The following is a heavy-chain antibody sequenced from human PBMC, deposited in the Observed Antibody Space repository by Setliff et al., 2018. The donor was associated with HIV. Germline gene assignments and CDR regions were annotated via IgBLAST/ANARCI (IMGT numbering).Heavy chain of an antibody. CDR2: IYPNTGGT. Sequence: ASVKVSCKASGYTLTDYYIHWVRQAPGQGLEWIGWIYPNTGGTNYAQKFQGRVTMTRDTSTSTVDMELRSLTSDDTAVYYCARLASGGWPLEVFDIWGQGTMVTVSS. V-gene: IGHV1-2*02. CDR3: ARLASGGWPLEVFDI. J-gene: IGHJ3*02. D-gene: IGHD2-15*01. CDR1: GYTLTDYY.